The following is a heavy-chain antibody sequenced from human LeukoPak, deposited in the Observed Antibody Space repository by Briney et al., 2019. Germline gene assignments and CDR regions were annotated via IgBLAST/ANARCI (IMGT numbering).Heavy chain of an antibody. V-gene: IGHV1-2*02. Sequence: ASVKVSCKASGYPFTGYYMHWVRQAPGQGLEWMGWINPNSGGTNYAQKFQGRVTMTRDTSISTAYMELSRLRSDDTAVYYCATGGPGYCSSTSCYTLGLYYYYYMDVWGKGTTVTVSS. J-gene: IGHJ6*03. D-gene: IGHD2-2*02. CDR3: ATGGPGYCSSTSCYTLGLYYYYYMDV. CDR2: INPNSGGT. CDR1: GYPFTGYY.